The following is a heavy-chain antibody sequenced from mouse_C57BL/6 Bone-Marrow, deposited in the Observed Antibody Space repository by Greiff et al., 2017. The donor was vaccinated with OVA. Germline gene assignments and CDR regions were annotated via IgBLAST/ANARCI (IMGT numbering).Heavy chain of an antibody. CDR2: INPSSGYT. V-gene: IGHV1-4*01. J-gene: IGHJ4*01. CDR1: GYTFTSYT. D-gene: IGHD2-10*02. Sequence: VKLQQSGAELARPGASVKMSCKASGYTFTSYTMHWVKQRPGQGLEWIGYINPSSGYTKYNQKFKDKATLTADKSSSTAYMQLSSLTSEDSAVYYCAREDSMGFYYAMDYWGQGTSVTVSS. CDR3: AREDSMGFYYAMDY.